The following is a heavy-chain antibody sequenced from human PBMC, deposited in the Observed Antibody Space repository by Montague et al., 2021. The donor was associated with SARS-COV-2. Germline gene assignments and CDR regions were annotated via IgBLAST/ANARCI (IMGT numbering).Heavy chain of an antibody. Sequence: SETLSLTCTVSGDSISRYYWTWIRQPPGKGLEWIGYIYYSGSTNYNPSLKSRVTISVDTSKNQFSLKLSSVTAADTAVYYCARHTSATRSFFDSWGQGTLVTVSS. CDR3: ARHTSATRSFFDS. J-gene: IGHJ4*02. CDR1: GDSISRYY. CDR2: IYYSGST. V-gene: IGHV4-59*08. D-gene: IGHD1-26*01.